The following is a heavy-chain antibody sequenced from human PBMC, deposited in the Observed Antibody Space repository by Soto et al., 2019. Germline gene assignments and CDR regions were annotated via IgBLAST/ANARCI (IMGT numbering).Heavy chain of an antibody. D-gene: IGHD5-18*01. CDR2: IIPMFGTA. CDR1: GGTFSTYA. J-gene: IGHJ4*02. V-gene: IGHV1-69*12. Sequence: VQLVQSGAEVKKPEPSVKVSCKAPGGTFSTYAISWVRQAPGQGLEWMGGIIPMFGTANYAQRFQDRVTITADESTNTVYMELSSLRSEDTAVYFCASGIQLWLRRINNGYSGWGQGTLVTVSS. CDR3: ASGIQLWLRRINNGYSG.